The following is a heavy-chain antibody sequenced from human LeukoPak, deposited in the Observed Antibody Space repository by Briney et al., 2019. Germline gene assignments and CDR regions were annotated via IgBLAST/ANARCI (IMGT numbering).Heavy chain of an antibody. J-gene: IGHJ6*03. D-gene: IGHD4/OR15-4a*01. Sequence: GGSLRLSCAASGFTFDDYGMSWVRQAPGKGLEWVSGINWNGGSTGYADSVKGRFTISRDNAKNSLYLQMNSLRAEDTALYYCAGDGGYGAGGYYYYMDVWGKGTTVTVSS. V-gene: IGHV3-20*04. CDR1: GFTFDDYG. CDR2: INWNGGST. CDR3: AGDGGYGAGGYYYYMDV.